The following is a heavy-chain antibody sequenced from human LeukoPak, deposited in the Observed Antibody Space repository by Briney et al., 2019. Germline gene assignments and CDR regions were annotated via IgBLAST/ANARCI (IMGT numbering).Heavy chain of an antibody. J-gene: IGHJ4*02. CDR1: GGSISSSSYY. CDR3: ARQVYYDFWSGYLLDY. CDR2: IYYSGST. V-gene: IGHV4-39*01. D-gene: IGHD3-3*01. Sequence: PSETLSLTCTVSGGSISSSSYYWGWIRQPPGKGLEWIGSIYYSGSTYYNPSLKSRVTISVDTSKNQFSLKLSSVTAADTAVYYCARQVYYDFWSGYLLDYWGQGTLVTVSS.